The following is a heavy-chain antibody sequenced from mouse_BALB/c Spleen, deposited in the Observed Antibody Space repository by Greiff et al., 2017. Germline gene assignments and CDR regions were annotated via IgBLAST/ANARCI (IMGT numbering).Heavy chain of an antibody. J-gene: IGHJ1*01. CDR3: ARSGAYYYGSSYGYFDV. CDR1: GFTFSSFG. Sequence: DVQLVESGGGLVQPGGSRKLSCAASGFTFSSFGMHWVRQAPEKGLEWVAYISSGSSTIYYADTVKGRFTISRDNPKNTLFLQMTSLRSEDTAMYYCARSGAYYYGSSYGYFDVWGAGTTVTVSS. V-gene: IGHV5-17*02. D-gene: IGHD1-1*01. CDR2: ISSGSSTI.